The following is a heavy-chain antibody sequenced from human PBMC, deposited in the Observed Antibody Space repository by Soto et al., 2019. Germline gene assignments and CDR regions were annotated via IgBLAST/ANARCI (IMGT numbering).Heavy chain of an antibody. CDR2: ISSSGSYI. Sequence: LRLSCAASGFTFSSHSMNWVRQAPGKGLEWVSSISSSGSYIYYADSLKGRFAISRDNAKNSLYLQMNSLRAEDTAVYYCASIPGGPPLRYFDYWGQGTLVTVSS. V-gene: IGHV3-21*01. CDR1: GFTFSSHS. D-gene: IGHD3-10*01. J-gene: IGHJ4*02. CDR3: ASIPGGPPLRYFDY.